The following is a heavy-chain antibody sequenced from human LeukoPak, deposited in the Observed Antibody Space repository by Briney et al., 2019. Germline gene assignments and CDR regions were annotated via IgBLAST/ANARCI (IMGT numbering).Heavy chain of an antibody. D-gene: IGHD3-22*01. CDR2: ISGDCGST. V-gene: IGHV3-43*02. CDR3: AMNYYYDSSGYYSGAFDI. CDR1: GFTFDDYA. Sequence: GGSLRLSCAASGFTFDDYAMHWVRQAPGKGLEWVSLISGDCGSTYYADSVKGRFTISRDNSKNSLYLQMNSLRTEDTALYYCAMNYYYDSSGYYSGAFDIWGQGTMVTVSS. J-gene: IGHJ3*02.